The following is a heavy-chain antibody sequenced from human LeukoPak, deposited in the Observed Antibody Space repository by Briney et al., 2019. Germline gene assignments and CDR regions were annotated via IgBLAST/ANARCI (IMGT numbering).Heavy chain of an antibody. CDR1: GGSISSYY. CDR2: IYYSGST. D-gene: IGHD5-12*01. CDR3: ARGVGVVASIDY. V-gene: IGHV4-59*01. J-gene: IGHJ4*02. Sequence: SETLSLTCTVSGGSISSYYWSWIRQPPGKGLEWIGYIYYSGSTNYNPSLKSRVTISVDTPKNQFSLKLSSVTAADTAMYYCARGVGVVASIDYWGQGTLVTVSS.